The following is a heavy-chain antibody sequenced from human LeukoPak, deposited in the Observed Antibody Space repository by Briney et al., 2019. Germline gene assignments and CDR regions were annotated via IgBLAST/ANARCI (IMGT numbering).Heavy chain of an antibody. CDR1: GGTFSSYA. CDR2: IIPIFGTA. J-gene: IGHJ6*03. CDR3: ATGIAVAGTYYYYYYMDV. D-gene: IGHD6-19*01. V-gene: IGHV1-69*13. Sequence: SVKVSCKASGGTFSSYAISWVRQAPGQGLEWMGGIIPIFGTANYAQKFQGRVTITADESTSTAYMELSSLRSEDTAVYYCATGIAVAGTYYYYYYMDVWGKGTTVTISS.